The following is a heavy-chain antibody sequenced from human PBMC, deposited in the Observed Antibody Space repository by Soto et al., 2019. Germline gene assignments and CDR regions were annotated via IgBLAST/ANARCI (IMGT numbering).Heavy chain of an antibody. CDR3: ARMASFGSLNWFDP. CDR2: MNPGSGDT. J-gene: IGHJ5*02. Sequence: ASVKVSCKTSGYIFTNNDVSWVRQATGQGLEWMGWMNPGSGDTGYAQKFQGRVTMTRNISIATAYMELSSLRADDTAIYYCARMASFGSLNWFDPWGQGTLVTVSS. CDR1: GYIFTNND. D-gene: IGHD5-18*01. V-gene: IGHV1-8*01.